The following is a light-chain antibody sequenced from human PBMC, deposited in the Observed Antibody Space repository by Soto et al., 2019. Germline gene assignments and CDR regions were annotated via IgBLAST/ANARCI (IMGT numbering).Light chain of an antibody. CDR2: DVT. J-gene: IGLJ1*01. CDR1: SSDIGDYDY. CDR3: CSYAGSHTLYV. Sequence: QSVLTQPRSVSGSPGQSVTISCTGSSSDIGDYDYVSWYQQHPGEAPKLLISDVTKRPSGVPARFSGSKSGNTASLTISGLQPEDEADYCCSYAGSHTLYVFGTGTKVTVL. V-gene: IGLV2-11*01.